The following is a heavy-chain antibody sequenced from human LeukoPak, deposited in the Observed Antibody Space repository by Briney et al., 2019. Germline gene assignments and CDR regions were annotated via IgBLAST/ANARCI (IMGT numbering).Heavy chain of an antibody. V-gene: IGHV4-38-2*01. CDR3: ATWGGWSDY. Sequence: SETLSLTCAVSGYSISSGYYWGWIRQPPGKGLEWIGSIYHSRSTYYNPSLKSRVTISVDTSKNQFSLKLSSVTAADTAVYYCATWGGWSDYWGQGTLVTVSS. J-gene: IGHJ4*02. D-gene: IGHD6-19*01. CDR1: GYSISSGYY. CDR2: IYHSRST.